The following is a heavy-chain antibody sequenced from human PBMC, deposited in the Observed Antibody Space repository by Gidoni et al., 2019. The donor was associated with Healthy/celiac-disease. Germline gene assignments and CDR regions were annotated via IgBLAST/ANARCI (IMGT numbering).Heavy chain of an antibody. CDR3: AKAPIYCSGGSCYGYFQH. CDR1: GFPFRSYA. V-gene: IGHV3-23*01. D-gene: IGHD2-15*01. Sequence: EVQLLHSGAGLVQPGGSLSLSCAACGFPFRSYAMRWVRQAPGKGLDSVSAISGSGGSTYYADSVKGRFTISRDNSKNTLYLQMNSLRAEDTAVYYCAKAPIYCSGGSCYGYFQHWGQGTLVTVSS. J-gene: IGHJ1*01. CDR2: ISGSGGST.